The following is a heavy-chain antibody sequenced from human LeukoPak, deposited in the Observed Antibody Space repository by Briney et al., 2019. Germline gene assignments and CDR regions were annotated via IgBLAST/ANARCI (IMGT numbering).Heavy chain of an antibody. CDR3: ARDLRDPYYYDSSGSDY. CDR2: ISSSGSTI. Sequence: GGSLRLSCAASGFTFSDYYMSWIRQAPGKGLEWVSYISSSGSTIYYADSLKGRFTISRDNAKNSLYLQMNSLRAEDTAVYYCARDLRDPYYYDSSGSDYWGQGTLVTVSS. V-gene: IGHV3-11*01. CDR1: GFTFSDYY. D-gene: IGHD3-22*01. J-gene: IGHJ4*02.